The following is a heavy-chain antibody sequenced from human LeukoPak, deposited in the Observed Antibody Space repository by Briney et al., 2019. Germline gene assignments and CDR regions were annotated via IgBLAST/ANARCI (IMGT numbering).Heavy chain of an antibody. CDR1: GYTFINYG. D-gene: IGHD3-3*01. CDR3: ARVSVTLFGAVIILNALDV. CDR2: ISRYSGNT. V-gene: IGHV1-18*01. Sequence: GASVKVSCKASGYTFINYGISWVRQAPGQGLEWMGWISRYSGNTNYALQVQGRVTMTTDTSTSTAYMELRSLRSDDTAVYYCARVSVTLFGAVIILNALDVWGQGTMVTVSS. J-gene: IGHJ3*01.